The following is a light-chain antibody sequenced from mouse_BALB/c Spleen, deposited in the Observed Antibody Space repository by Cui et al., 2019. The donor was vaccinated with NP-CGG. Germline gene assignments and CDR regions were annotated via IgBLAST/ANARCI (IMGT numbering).Light chain of an antibody. V-gene: IGLV1*01. J-gene: IGLJ1*01. CDR3: VLWYSNHWV. CDR2: GTN. Sequence: QAVVTQESAITTSPGETVTLTCRSSTGAATTSNYANWVQEKPDHLFTGLIGGTNNRAPGVPARFSGSLIGDKATLTITGAQTEDEAIYFCVLWYSNHWVFGRGTKLTVL. CDR1: TGAATTSNY.